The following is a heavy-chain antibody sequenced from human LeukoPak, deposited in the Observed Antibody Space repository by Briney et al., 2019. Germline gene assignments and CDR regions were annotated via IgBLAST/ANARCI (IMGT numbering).Heavy chain of an antibody. CDR2: ISGSGGST. V-gene: IGHV3-23*01. D-gene: IGHD3-10*01. CDR3: AKDLGFTYYYGSGSYYNRPFDY. CDR1: GFTFSSYA. Sequence: PGGSLRLSCAASGFTFSSYAMSWVRQAPGKGLEWVSAISGSGGSTYYADSVKGRFTISRDNSKNTLYLQMNSLRAEDTAVHYCAKDLGFTYYYGSGSYYNRPFDYWGQGTLVTVSS. J-gene: IGHJ4*02.